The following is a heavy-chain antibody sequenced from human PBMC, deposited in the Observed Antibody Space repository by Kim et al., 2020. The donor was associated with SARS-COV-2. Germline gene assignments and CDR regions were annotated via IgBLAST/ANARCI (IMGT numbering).Heavy chain of an antibody. Sequence: TTDYNPSLKSRVTISLDTPKNQFSLKLTSLTAADTAMYYCARVSNGGNDYWGQGVLVTVSS. J-gene: IGHJ4*02. CDR3: ARVSNGGNDY. CDR2: TT. V-gene: IGHV4-59*01. D-gene: IGHD4-4*01.